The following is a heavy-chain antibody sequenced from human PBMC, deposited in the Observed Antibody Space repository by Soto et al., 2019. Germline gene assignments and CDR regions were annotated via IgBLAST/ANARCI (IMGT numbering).Heavy chain of an antibody. V-gene: IGHV4-59*01. J-gene: IGHJ4*02. CDR3: AALDGALDY. CDR2: IFHTGST. CDR1: GDSFNSYY. Sequence: SETLSLTCTVSGDSFNSYYWAWIRQPPGKGLEWIASIFHTGSTNSNPSLKSRVTISVDTSKNQVSLKLRSVTAADTAVYYCAALDGALDYWGQGTLVTVSS. D-gene: IGHD3-10*01.